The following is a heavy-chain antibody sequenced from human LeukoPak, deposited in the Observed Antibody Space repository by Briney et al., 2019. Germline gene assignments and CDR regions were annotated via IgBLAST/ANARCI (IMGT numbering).Heavy chain of an antibody. Sequence: GGSLRLSCAASGFTFSNAWMSWVRQAPGKGLEWVSSINNVGSHIYYAGSVKGRFTISRNNTKNSLYLQMNSLRAEDTAVYYCSRDPTYYLRYGYFDYWGQGALVTVSS. J-gene: IGHJ4*02. CDR2: INNVGSHI. D-gene: IGHD1-26*01. CDR1: GFTFSNAW. CDR3: SRDPTYYLRYGYFDY. V-gene: IGHV3-21*01.